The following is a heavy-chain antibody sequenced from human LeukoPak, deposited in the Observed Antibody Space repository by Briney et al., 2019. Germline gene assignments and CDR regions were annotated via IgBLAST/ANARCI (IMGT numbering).Heavy chain of an antibody. Sequence: GGSLRLSCEVSGFTFSSNAMHWVRQAPGKGLEWVAVISYDGSNKNFADSVKGRFTVSRDNSKHTLYLHMNSLRSEDTAMYYCATGGKFDFWSGYHIDNWGQGTLVTVSS. CDR3: ATGGKFDFWSGYHIDN. CDR1: GFTFSSNA. CDR2: ISYDGSNK. V-gene: IGHV3-30*04. J-gene: IGHJ4*02. D-gene: IGHD3-3*01.